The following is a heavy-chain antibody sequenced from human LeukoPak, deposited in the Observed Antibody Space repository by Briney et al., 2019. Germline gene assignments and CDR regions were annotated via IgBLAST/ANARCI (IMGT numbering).Heavy chain of an antibody. CDR1: GGSISSGGYY. J-gene: IGHJ4*02. V-gene: IGHV4-31*03. D-gene: IGHD2-2*01. Sequence: TSETLSLTCTVSGGSISSGGYYWSWIRQHPGKGLEWIGYIYYSGSTYYNPSLKSRVTISVDTSKNQFSLKLSSVTAADTAVYYCARVVPALAREDYWGQGTLVTASS. CDR2: IYYSGST. CDR3: ARVVPALAREDY.